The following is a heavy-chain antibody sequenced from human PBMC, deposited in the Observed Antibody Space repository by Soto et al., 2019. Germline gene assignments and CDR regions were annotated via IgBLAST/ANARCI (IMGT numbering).Heavy chain of an antibody. D-gene: IGHD3-3*01. V-gene: IGHV3-23*01. Sequence: PGGSLRLSCAASGFTFGSYAMNWVRQAPGKGLEWVSAISGSGGSTYYADSVKGRFTISRDNSKNTLYLQMNSLRAEDTAVYYCAKDQKYDFWSGPTYYWGQGTLVTVSS. CDR3: AKDQKYDFWSGPTYY. CDR1: GFTFGSYA. J-gene: IGHJ4*02. CDR2: ISGSGGST.